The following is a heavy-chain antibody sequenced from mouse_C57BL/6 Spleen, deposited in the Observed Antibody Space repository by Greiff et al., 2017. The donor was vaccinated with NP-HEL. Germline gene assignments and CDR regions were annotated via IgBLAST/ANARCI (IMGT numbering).Heavy chain of an antibody. J-gene: IGHJ1*03. CDR2: ISSGSSTI. V-gene: IGHV5-17*01. CDR1: GFTFSDYG. CDR3: ARGDYYGSSYWYFDV. Sequence: DVMLVESGGGLVKPGGSLKLSCAASGFTFSDYGMHWVRQAPEKGLEWVAYISSGSSTIYYADTVKGRFTISRDNAKNTLFLQMTSLRSEDTAMYYCARGDYYGSSYWYFDVWGTGTTVTVSS. D-gene: IGHD1-1*01.